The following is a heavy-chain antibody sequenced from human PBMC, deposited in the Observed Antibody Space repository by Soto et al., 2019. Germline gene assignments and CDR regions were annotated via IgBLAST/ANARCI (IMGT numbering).Heavy chain of an antibody. D-gene: IGHD3-16*02. CDR3: ARDQRLGELSLLYFYYYYYGMDV. CDR2: ISAYNGNT. J-gene: IGHJ6*02. V-gene: IGHV1-18*01. Sequence: ASVKVSCKASGYTFTSYGISWVRQAPGQGLEWMGWISAYNGNTNHAQKLQGRVTMTTDTSTSTAYMELRSLRSDDTAVYYCARDQRLGELSLLYFYYYYYGMDVWGQGTTVTVSS. CDR1: GYTFTSYG.